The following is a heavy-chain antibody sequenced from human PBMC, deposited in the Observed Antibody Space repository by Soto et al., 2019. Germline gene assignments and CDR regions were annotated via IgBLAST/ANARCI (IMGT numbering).Heavy chain of an antibody. CDR2: IFHSGLT. CDR1: GFSIRTGDY. V-gene: IGHV4-38-2*02. J-gene: IGHJ4*02. Sequence: SETLSLTCAVSGFSIRTGDYWAWIRQPPGKGLEWIGSIFHSGLTYYNPSLKSRVTISLDTSKNQFSVGLRSVTAADTAVYYCARETSPTGIAVAGTNLHFHSWGQGALVTVSA. CDR3: ARETSPTGIAVAGTNLHFHS. D-gene: IGHD6-19*01.